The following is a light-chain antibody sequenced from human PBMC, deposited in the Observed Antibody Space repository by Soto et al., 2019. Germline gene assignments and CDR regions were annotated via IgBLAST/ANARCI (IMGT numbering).Light chain of an antibody. CDR1: PSVLYSSTNKNY. J-gene: IGKJ2*01. CDR3: QQYYRPPYT. V-gene: IGKV4-1*01. CDR2: WAS. Sequence: DIVMSQSPGALAVSLGERATNNCKSSPSVLYSSTNKNYLAWYQQKPGQPPKLLIYWASTRESGVPDRFSGSGSGTDVTLTISSLQADDVAVYYCQQYYRPPYTFGQGTKVEIK.